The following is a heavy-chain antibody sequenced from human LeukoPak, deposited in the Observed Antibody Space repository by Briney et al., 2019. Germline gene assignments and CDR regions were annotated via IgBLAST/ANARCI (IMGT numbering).Heavy chain of an antibody. Sequence: GGSLRLSCAASGFTFSSYATHWVRQAPGKGLEWVAVISYDGSNKYYADSVKGRFTISRDNSKNTLYLQMNSLRAEDTAVYYCARRGPLYYYGMDVWGQGTTVTVSS. CDR1: GFTFSSYA. V-gene: IGHV3-30-3*01. CDR3: ARRGPLYYYGMDV. J-gene: IGHJ6*02. CDR2: ISYDGSNK.